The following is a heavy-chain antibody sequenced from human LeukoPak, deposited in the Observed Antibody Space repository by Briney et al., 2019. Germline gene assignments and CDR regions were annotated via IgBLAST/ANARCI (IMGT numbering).Heavy chain of an antibody. V-gene: IGHV3-33*06. CDR3: AKYGGGGNTMKYFQH. Sequence: PGGSLRLSCAASGFTFSSYGMHWVRQAPGKGLEWVAVIWYDGSNKYYADSVKGRFTISRDNSKNTLYLQMNSLRAEDTAVYYCAKYGGGGNTMKYFQHWGQGTLVTVSS. CDR1: GFTFSSYG. CDR2: IWYDGSNK. J-gene: IGHJ1*01. D-gene: IGHD3-16*01.